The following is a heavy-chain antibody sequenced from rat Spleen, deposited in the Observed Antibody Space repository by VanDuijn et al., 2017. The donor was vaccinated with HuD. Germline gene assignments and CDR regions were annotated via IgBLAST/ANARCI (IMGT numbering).Heavy chain of an antibody. CDR1: GFTFSNYD. D-gene: IGHD1-2*01. V-gene: IGHV5-25*01. Sequence: EVQLVESGGGLVQPGRSLKLSCAASGFTFSNYDMAWVRQAPTKGLEWVASISTGGGNTYYRDSVKGRFTISRDNAKSTLYLQMDSLRSEDTATYYCARRRFYYYSNYILHPFAYWGQGTLVTVSS. CDR2: ISTGGGNT. J-gene: IGHJ3*01. CDR3: ARRRFYYYSNYILHPFAY.